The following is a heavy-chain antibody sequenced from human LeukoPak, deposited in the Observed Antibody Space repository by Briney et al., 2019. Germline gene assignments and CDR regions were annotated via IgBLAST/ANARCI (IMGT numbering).Heavy chain of an antibody. J-gene: IGHJ3*02. CDR2: ISWNSGSI. CDR3: AKDTSGSHPGAFDI. D-gene: IGHD1-26*01. CDR1: GFTFDDYA. V-gene: IGHV3-9*03. Sequence: GGSLRLSCAASGFTFDDYAMHWVRQAPGKGLEWVSGISWNSGSIGYADSVKGRFTISRDNAKNSLYLQMNSLRAEDMALYYCAKDTSGSHPGAFDIWGQGTMVTVSS.